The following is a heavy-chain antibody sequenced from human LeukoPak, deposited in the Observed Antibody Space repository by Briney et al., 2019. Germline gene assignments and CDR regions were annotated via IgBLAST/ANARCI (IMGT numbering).Heavy chain of an antibody. CDR2: ISSSSTYI. CDR1: GFTFSSYS. Sequence: GGSLRLSCAASGFTFSSYSMNWVRQAPGKGLEWVSSISSSSTYIYYADSVKGRFTISRDNAKNSLYLQMNSLRSEDTAVYYCAREDSGYSGFDYWGQGTLVTVSS. CDR3: AREDSGYSGFDY. D-gene: IGHD1-26*01. V-gene: IGHV3-21*04. J-gene: IGHJ4*02.